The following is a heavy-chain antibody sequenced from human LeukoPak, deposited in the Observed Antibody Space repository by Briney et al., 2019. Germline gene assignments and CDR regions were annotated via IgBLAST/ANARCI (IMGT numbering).Heavy chain of an antibody. CDR3: AKDGSSGRSYYYYYMDV. CDR1: GFTFSSYW. CDR2: INTDGIST. V-gene: IGHV3-74*01. Sequence: GGSLRLSCAASGFTFSSYWMHWVRQAPGKGLVWVSRINTDGISTSYADSVKGRFTISRDNSKNTLYVQMNSLRAEDTAVYYCAKDGSSGRSYYYYYMDVWGKGTTVTVSS. J-gene: IGHJ6*03. D-gene: IGHD6-19*01.